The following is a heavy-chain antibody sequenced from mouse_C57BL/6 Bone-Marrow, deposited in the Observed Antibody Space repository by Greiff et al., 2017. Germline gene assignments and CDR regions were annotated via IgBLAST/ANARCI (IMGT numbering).Heavy chain of an antibody. D-gene: IGHD4-1*01. J-gene: IGHJ3*01. V-gene: IGHV1-62-2*01. CDR1: GYTFTEYT. CDR3: AGREGWVFAY. CDR2: FYPGSGSI. Sequence: QVQLQQSGAELVKPGASVKLSCKASGYTFTEYTIHWVKQRSGPGLAWIGWFYPGSGSIKYNEKFKDKATLTVDKSSSTVYMELSRLTSEDSAVYICAGREGWVFAYWGQGTLVTVSS.